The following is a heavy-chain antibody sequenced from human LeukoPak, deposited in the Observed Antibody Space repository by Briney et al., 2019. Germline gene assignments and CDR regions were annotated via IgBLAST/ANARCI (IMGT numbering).Heavy chain of an antibody. CDR1: GGSFSGYY. Sequence: PSETLSLTCAVYGGSFSGYYWSWIRQPPGKGLEWIGEINHSGSTNYNPSLKSRVTISVDTSKSQFSLKLSSVTAADTAVYYCARDGSNPDYWGQGTLVTVSS. D-gene: IGHD5-24*01. CDR2: INHSGST. V-gene: IGHV4-34*01. CDR3: ARDGSNPDY. J-gene: IGHJ4*02.